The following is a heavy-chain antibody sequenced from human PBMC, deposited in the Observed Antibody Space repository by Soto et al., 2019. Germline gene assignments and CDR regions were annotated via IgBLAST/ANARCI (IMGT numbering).Heavy chain of an antibody. Sequence: GGSLRLSCAASGFTFSSYWMSWVRQAPGKGLEWVANIKQDGSEKYYVDSVKGRFTISRDNAKNSLYLQMNSLRAEDTAVYYCARGLSIADDYYYYGMDVWGQGTTVTVSS. D-gene: IGHD6-6*01. CDR3: ARGLSIADDYYYYGMDV. CDR1: GFTFSSYW. V-gene: IGHV3-7*01. J-gene: IGHJ6*02. CDR2: IKQDGSEK.